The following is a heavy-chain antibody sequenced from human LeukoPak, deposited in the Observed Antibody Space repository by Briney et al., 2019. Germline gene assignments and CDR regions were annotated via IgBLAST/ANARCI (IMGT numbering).Heavy chain of an antibody. V-gene: IGHV3-30*02. CDR2: IRYDGSNK. CDR3: VVDGLWELRL. CDR1: GFTFSSYG. J-gene: IGHJ4*02. D-gene: IGHD1-26*01. Sequence: PGGSLRLSYAASGFTFSSYGMHWVRQAPGKGLEWVAFIRYDGSNKYYADSVKGRFTISRDNSKNTLYLQMNSLRAEDTAVYYCVVDGLWELRLWGQGTLVTVSS.